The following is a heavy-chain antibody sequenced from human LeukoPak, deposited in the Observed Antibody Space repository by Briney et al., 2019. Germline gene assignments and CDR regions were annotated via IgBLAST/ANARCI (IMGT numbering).Heavy chain of an antibody. CDR2: IYYTGST. J-gene: IGHJ4*02. CDR3: ARGGVDCSGECYNN. Sequence: SETLSLTCGVSGGAITNYYWNWIRQAPGKGLEWLGYIYYTGSTTYNPSVKSRITISLDTSKKQISLKLRSVTAVDTAVYYCARGGVDCSGECYNNWGQGTLVGVSS. CDR1: GGAITNYY. D-gene: IGHD2-21*01. V-gene: IGHV4-59*01.